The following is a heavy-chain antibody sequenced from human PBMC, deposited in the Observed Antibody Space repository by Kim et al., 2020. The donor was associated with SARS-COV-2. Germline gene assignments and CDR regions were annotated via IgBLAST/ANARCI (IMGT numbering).Heavy chain of an antibody. CDR2: IYYSGST. J-gene: IGHJ6*02. D-gene: IGHD3-3*01. Sequence: SETLSLTCTVSGGSISSYYWSWIRQPPGKGLEWIGYIYYSGSTNYNPSLKSRVTISVDTSKNQFSLKLISVTAADTAVYYCARLFRDDFWSGYGSPDSSYYGMDVWGQGTTVTVSS. CDR1: GGSISSYY. V-gene: IGHV4-59*08. CDR3: ARLFRDDFWSGYGSPDSSYYGMDV.